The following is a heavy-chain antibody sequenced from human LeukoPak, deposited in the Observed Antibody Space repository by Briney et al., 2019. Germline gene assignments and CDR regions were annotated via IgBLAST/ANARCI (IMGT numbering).Heavy chain of an antibody. J-gene: IGHJ4*02. CDR2: IYYSGST. D-gene: IGHD2-2*01. CDR3: ARVAVVVPAALRPHYDY. CDR1: GGSISSYY. V-gene: IGHV4-59*01. Sequence: SETLSPTCTVSGGSISSYYWSWIRQPPGKGLEWIGYIYYSGSTNYNPSLKSRVTISVDTSKNQFSLKLSSVTAADTAVYYCARVAVVVPAALRPHYDYWGQGTLVTVSS.